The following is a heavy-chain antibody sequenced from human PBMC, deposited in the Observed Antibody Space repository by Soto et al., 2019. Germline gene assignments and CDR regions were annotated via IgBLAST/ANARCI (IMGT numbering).Heavy chain of an antibody. V-gene: IGHV1-46*01. D-gene: IGHD2-15*01. CDR2: INPSGGST. J-gene: IGHJ6*02. Sequence: ASVKVSCKASGYTFTSYYMHWVRQAPGKGLEWMGIINPSGGSTSYAQKFQGRVTMTRDTSTSTVYMELSSLRSEDTAVYYCAREIPRRADILYYYGMDVWGQGTTVTVSS. CDR3: AREIPRRADILYYYGMDV. CDR1: GYTFTSYY.